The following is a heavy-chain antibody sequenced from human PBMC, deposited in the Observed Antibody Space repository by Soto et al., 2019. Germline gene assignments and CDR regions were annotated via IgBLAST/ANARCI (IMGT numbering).Heavy chain of an antibody. CDR2: INAGNGNT. CDR3: ARDLGESGYYYGMDV. D-gene: IGHD3-16*01. V-gene: IGHV1-3*01. J-gene: IGHJ6*02. Sequence: ASVKVSCKASGYTFTSYAMHWVRQAPGQRLEWMGWINAGNGNTKYSQKFQGRVTITRDTSASTAYMELSSLRSEDTAVYYCARDLGESGYYYGMDVWGRGTTVTVSS. CDR1: GYTFTSYA.